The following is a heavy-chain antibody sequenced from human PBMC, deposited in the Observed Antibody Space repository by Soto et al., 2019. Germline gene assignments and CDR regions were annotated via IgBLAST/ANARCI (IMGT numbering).Heavy chain of an antibody. CDR2: ISSSGSTI. V-gene: IGHV3-11*01. CDR3: ERGGASVTTPFDY. D-gene: IGHD4-17*01. Sequence: QVQLVESGGGLVKPGGSLRLSCAASGFAFSDPYMSWIRQAPGKGLEWISYISSSGSTIYYADSVKGRFTISRDNAKKSLYLQMDSLTADDTAVYYCERGGASVTTPFDYGGQGTQVTVSS. CDR1: GFAFSDPY. J-gene: IGHJ4*02.